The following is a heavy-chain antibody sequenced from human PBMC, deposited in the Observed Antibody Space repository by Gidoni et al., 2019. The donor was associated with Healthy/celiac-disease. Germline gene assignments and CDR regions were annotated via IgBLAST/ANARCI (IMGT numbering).Heavy chain of an antibody. J-gene: IGHJ3*02. CDR1: GFTFSSYG. CDR3: AREPYGGIYKRAFDI. Sequence: QVQLVESGGGVVQPGRSLRLSCAASGFTFSSYGMHWVRQAPGKGMGGVAVIWYDGSNKDYADSVKGRFTISRDNSKNTLYLQMNSLRAEDTAVYYCAREPYGGIYKRAFDIWGQGTMVTVSS. D-gene: IGHD2-15*01. CDR2: IWYDGSNK. V-gene: IGHV3-33*01.